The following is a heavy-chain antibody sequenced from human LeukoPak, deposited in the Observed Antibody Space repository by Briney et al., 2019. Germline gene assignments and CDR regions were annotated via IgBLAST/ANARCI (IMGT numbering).Heavy chain of an antibody. CDR3: AGTPWFGELTLDY. D-gene: IGHD3-10*01. CDR1: GFTFTSST. CDR2: IVVGSGNT. V-gene: IGHV1-58*02. Sequence: SVKVSCKASGFTFTSSTIQWVRQARGQRLEWIGWIVVGSGNTNYAQKFQERVIITRDMSTTTVYMELSCLRSEDTAVYYCAGTPWFGELTLDYWGPGTLVTVSS. J-gene: IGHJ4*02.